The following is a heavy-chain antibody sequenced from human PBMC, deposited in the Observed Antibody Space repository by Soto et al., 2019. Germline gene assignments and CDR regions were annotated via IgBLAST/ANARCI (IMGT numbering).Heavy chain of an antibody. J-gene: IGHJ3*02. CDR2: IYYSGST. CDR3: ARGSSIAARPDLLVVVDAFDI. D-gene: IGHD6-6*01. CDR1: GGSISSGGYY. Sequence: QVQLQESGPGLVKPSQTLSLTCTVSGGSISSGGYYWSWIRQHPGKGLEWIGYIYYSGSTYYNPSLKRRVTISVDTSKNQFSLKLSSVTAADTAVYYCARGSSIAARPDLLVVVDAFDIWGQGTMVTVSS. V-gene: IGHV4-31*03.